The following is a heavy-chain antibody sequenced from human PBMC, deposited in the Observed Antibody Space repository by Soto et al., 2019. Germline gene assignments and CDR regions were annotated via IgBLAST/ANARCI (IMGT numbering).Heavy chain of an antibody. CDR3: ARVIPGAEAWFDP. D-gene: IGHD2-2*01. J-gene: IGHJ5*02. V-gene: IGHV1-18*01. CDR2: ISAYTDDP. Sequence: QGQLVQSGAEVKKPGASVKVSCTASGNTFTNFGVTWVRQAPGQGPEWMGWISAYTDDPNYAQKFQGRVTMTIDTSTSTVYLDLRSLTSAATAVYYCARVIPGAEAWFDPWGQGTLVTVSS. CDR1: GNTFTNFG.